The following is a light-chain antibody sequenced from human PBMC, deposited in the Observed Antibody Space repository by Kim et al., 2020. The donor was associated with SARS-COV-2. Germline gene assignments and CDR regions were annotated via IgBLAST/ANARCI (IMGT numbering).Light chain of an antibody. CDR2: ANN. Sequence: GQRVPILCAVSSSNLRAGYDVHGYKQWPGTAPRLLIYANNNRPSGVPDRFSGSKSGTSASLAITGLQAEDEAVYYCQSSDSSLSGVFGGGTQLTVL. CDR3: QSSDSSLSGV. V-gene: IGLV1-40*01. CDR1: SSNLRAGYD. J-gene: IGLJ3*02.